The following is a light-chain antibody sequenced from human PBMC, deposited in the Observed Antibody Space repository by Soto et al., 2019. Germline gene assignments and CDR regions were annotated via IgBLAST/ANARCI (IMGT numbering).Light chain of an antibody. Sequence: IRLSHSPSSVSASVGDRVTINCRASQGISSYLAWYQQKPGKAPKFLIYAASTLQSGVPSRFSGSGSGTEFTLTISSLQPDDFATYYCQQYNSYSFGQGTKVE. CDR2: AAS. V-gene: IGKV1-9*01. CDR3: QQYNSYS. CDR1: QGISSY. J-gene: IGKJ1*01.